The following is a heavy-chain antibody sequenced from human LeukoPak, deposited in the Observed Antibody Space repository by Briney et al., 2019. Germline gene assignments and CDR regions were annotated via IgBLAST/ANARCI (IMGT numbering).Heavy chain of an antibody. CDR2: ISAYNSAYNGNT. J-gene: IGHJ4*02. CDR3: AREYGSGSYTGIDY. CDR1: GYTFTGYY. D-gene: IGHD3-10*01. V-gene: IGHV1-18*04. Sequence: APVKVSCKASGYTFTGYYMHWVRQAPGQGLEWMGWISAYNSAYNGNTHYAQKLQGRVTMTTDTSTNTGYMELRSLRSDDTAVYYCAREYGSGSYTGIDYWGQGTLVTVSS.